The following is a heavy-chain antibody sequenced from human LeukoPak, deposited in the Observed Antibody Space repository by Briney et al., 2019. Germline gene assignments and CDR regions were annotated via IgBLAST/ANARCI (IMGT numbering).Heavy chain of an antibody. CDR1: GYTFTCYG. D-gene: IGHD3-10*01. J-gene: IGHJ3*02. Sequence: ASVKVSCKASGYTFTCYGISWVRQAPAQGLEWMGWISAYNGNTNYAQKLQGRVTMTRNTSISTAYMELSSLRSEDTAVYYCASGGSYSDDAFDIWGQGTMVTVSS. CDR2: ISAYNGNT. CDR3: ASGGSYSDDAFDI. V-gene: IGHV1-18*01.